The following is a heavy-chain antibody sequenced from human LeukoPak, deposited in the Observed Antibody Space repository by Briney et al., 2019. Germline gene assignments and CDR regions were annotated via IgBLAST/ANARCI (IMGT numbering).Heavy chain of an antibody. D-gene: IGHD6-19*01. J-gene: IGHJ3*02. CDR3: ARPETQYSSGLDGFDI. CDR2: IYSGGNT. V-gene: IGHV3-66*04. Sequence: PGGSLRLSCAASGFTVSSNYMSWVRQAPGKGLEWVSVIYSGGNTYYGDSVKGRFTISRDNAKNTLYLQMNSLRTEDTAVYYCARPETQYSSGLDGFDIWGQGTMVTVSS. CDR1: GFTVSSNY.